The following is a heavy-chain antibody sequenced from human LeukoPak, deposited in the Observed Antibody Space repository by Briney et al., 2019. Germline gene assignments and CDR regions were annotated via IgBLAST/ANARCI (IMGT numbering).Heavy chain of an antibody. V-gene: IGHV4-34*01. CDR2: INHSGST. CDR1: GGSFSGYY. CDR3: ARGTNSSSCIFDY. Sequence: SETLSLTCAVYGGSFSGYYWSWIRQPPGKGLEWIGEINHSGSTNYNPSLKSRVTISVDTSKNQFSLKLCSVTAADTAVYYCARGTNSSSCIFDYWGQGTLVTVSS. J-gene: IGHJ4*02. D-gene: IGHD6-6*01.